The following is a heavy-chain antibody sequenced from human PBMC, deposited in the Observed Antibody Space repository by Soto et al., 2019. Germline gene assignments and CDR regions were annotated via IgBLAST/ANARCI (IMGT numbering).Heavy chain of an antibody. CDR2: ISDDGSNK. CDR1: GLTFTNYA. Sequence: QVQLVESGGGVVQPGRSLRLSCAVSGLTFTNYAMHWVRQAPGKGLEWVAVISDDGSNKKYADSVKGRFTISRDNSKNTMYMQMNSLRAEDTALYYCARDHFAISWSYFDYWGQGTLVTVSS. CDR3: ARDHFAISWSYFDY. J-gene: IGHJ4*02. V-gene: IGHV3-30*01. D-gene: IGHD6-13*01.